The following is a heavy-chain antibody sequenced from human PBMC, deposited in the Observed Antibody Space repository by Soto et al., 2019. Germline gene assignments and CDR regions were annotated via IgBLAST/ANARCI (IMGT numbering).Heavy chain of an antibody. V-gene: IGHV4-61*03. J-gene: IGHJ6*02. CDR2: IYSRGST. Sequence: SETVSLTCTVSCGSVSSGNYYCNWIRQPPGKGLEWSGYIYSRGSTICNPSLKSRVTISVYTSKNHFSLKLTSVTVEDTAGYDCATRGVSAARDYSNGLDVWGQGTTVTVSS. CDR1: CGSVSSGNYY. CDR3: ATRGVSAARDYSNGLDV. D-gene: IGHD2-2*01.